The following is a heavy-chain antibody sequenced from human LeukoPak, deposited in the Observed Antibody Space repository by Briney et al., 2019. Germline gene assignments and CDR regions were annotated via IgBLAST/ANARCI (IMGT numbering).Heavy chain of an antibody. Sequence: ASVKVSCKASGDAFNGYYMHWVRQAPGQGLEWMGWFNPNSGGTKYAQKFHGRITMARDTSTNTDYMELSRLRSDDTAVYYCAREGTFDFGDYSAFDLWDQGTMVTVSS. D-gene: IGHD4-17*01. CDR1: GDAFNGYY. CDR2: FNPNSGGT. CDR3: AREGTFDFGDYSAFDL. J-gene: IGHJ3*01. V-gene: IGHV1-2*02.